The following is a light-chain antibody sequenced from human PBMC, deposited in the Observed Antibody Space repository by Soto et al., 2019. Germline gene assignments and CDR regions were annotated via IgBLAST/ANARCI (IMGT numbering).Light chain of an antibody. Sequence: QSALTQPPSASGSPGQSVTISCTGTSSDVGAHNFVSWHQQHPGKAPQLMVYEVSKRPSGVPDRCSGSKSGNTASLTVSGLQAEDEADYYCSSYAGSNNYVFGTGTKLTVL. V-gene: IGLV2-8*01. CDR1: SSDVGAHNF. J-gene: IGLJ1*01. CDR3: SSYAGSNNYV. CDR2: EVS.